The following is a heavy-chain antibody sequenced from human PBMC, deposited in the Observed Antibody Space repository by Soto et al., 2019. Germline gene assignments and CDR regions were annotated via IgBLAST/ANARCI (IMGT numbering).Heavy chain of an antibody. CDR3: ARGITMVRGVFSGDYYYYYMDV. Sequence: ASVKVSCKASGYTFTSYDINWVRQATGQGLEWMGWMNPNSGNTGYAQKFQGRVTMTRNTSISTAYIELSSLRSEDTAVYYCARGITMVRGVFSGDYYYYYMDVWGKGTTVTVSS. V-gene: IGHV1-8*01. CDR1: GYTFTSYD. CDR2: MNPNSGNT. D-gene: IGHD3-10*01. J-gene: IGHJ6*03.